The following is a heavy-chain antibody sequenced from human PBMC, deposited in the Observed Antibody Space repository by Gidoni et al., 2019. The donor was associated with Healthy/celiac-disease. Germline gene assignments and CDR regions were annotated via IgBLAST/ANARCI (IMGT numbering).Heavy chain of an antibody. J-gene: IGHJ5*02. Sequence: EVQLVESGGGLVQHGGSPSISCAASGFTLRSYSMNWVRQAPGKGLVWVSYISSSSSTRYYADSVKGRFTISRDNAKNSLYLQMNSLRDEDTAVYYCARPLYSGSAAWFDPWGQGTLVTVSS. V-gene: IGHV3-48*02. CDR2: ISSSSSTR. CDR1: GFTLRSYS. D-gene: IGHD1-26*01. CDR3: ARPLYSGSAAWFDP.